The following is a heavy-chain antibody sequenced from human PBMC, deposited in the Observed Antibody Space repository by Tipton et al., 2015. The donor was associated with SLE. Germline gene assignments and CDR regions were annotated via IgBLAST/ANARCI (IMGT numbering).Heavy chain of an antibody. CDR1: GGSISNY. CDR3: ARGMVTWRGAIVGVDV. CDR2: ISYGGGT. D-gene: IGHD2-21*02. V-gene: IGHV4-59*08. J-gene: IGHJ6*02. Sequence: GLVKPSETLSLTCTVTGGSISNYWIWIRQPPGKGLEWIGYISYGGGTNYNPSLKSRVTISVDTAKNQFSLKPTSVTAADTALYYCARGMVTWRGAIVGVDVWGQGTTVNVSS.